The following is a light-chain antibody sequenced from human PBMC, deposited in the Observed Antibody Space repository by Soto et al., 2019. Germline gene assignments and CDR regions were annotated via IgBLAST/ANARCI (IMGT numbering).Light chain of an antibody. CDR3: QSYDSSLGV. CDR1: SSNIGAGYD. Sequence: QSVLTQPPSVSGAPGQRVTISCTGSSSNIGAGYDVHWYQQLPGTAPKLLIYGNSNRPSGVPDRFSGLKSGTSASLAITGLQAEDEADYYCQSYDSSLGVFGTGTKLTVL. V-gene: IGLV1-40*01. J-gene: IGLJ1*01. CDR2: GNS.